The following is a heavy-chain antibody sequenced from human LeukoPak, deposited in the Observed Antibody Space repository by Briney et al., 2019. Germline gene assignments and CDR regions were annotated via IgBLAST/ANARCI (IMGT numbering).Heavy chain of an antibody. J-gene: IGHJ4*02. CDR1: GYTFTGYY. V-gene: IGHV1-2*06. Sequence: ASVKVSCKASGYTFTGYYMHWVRQAPGQGLEWMGRINPNSVGTNYAQKFQGRVTMTRDTSISKAYMELSRLESDHTAVYYCARAKIVVVTAAPVDYWGQGTLVTVSS. CDR2: INPNSVGT. CDR3: ARAKIVVVTAAPVDY. D-gene: IGHD2-21*02.